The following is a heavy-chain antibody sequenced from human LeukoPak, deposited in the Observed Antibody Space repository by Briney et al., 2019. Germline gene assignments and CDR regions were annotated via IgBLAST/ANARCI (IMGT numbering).Heavy chain of an antibody. J-gene: IGHJ5*02. Sequence: PSETLSLTCIVSGGSISRSRSYYWGWIRQPPGKGLECIGSIYYGGSTYYNPSLKSRVTIYVDTSRNQFSLRLSSVTAADTAVYYCARQYYCSAASCSNWFDPWGQGTLVTVSS. V-gene: IGHV4-39*01. CDR1: GGSISRSRSYY. CDR3: ARQYYCSAASCSNWFDP. D-gene: IGHD2-15*01. CDR2: IYYGGST.